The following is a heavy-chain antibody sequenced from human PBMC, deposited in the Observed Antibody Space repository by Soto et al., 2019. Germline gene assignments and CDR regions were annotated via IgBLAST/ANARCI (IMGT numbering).Heavy chain of an antibody. Sequence: PSETLSLTCNVSGGPIKSGDYYWNWIRQPPGKGLEWIGYVFYSGATNYSPSLKSRAAISMDTSKNQFSLSLTSVTAADTAVYYCARAGFSYGHLLFWGQGGRVAVSS. CDR2: VFYSGAT. CDR1: GGPIKSGDYY. CDR3: ARAGFSYGHLLF. V-gene: IGHV4-30-4*01. J-gene: IGHJ4*02. D-gene: IGHD3-10*01.